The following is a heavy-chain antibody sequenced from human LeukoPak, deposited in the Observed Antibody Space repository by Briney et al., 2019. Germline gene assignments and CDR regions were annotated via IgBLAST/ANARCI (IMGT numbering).Heavy chain of an antibody. CDR1: GGSISTYY. CDR2: IYYSGST. Sequence: SETLSLTCTVSGGSISTYYWSWIRQPPGKGLEWIGYIYYSGSTNYNPSLKSRVTIPVDTSKNQFSLKLSSVTAADTAVYYCAREIAAAGELVYYYYMDVWGKGTTVTVSS. D-gene: IGHD6-13*01. V-gene: IGHV4-59*01. J-gene: IGHJ6*03. CDR3: AREIAAAGELVYYYYMDV.